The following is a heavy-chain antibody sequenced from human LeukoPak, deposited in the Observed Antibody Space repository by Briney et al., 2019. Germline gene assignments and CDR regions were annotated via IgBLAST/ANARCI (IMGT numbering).Heavy chain of an antibody. CDR1: GGSFDSKY. CDR2: IYTSEGT. J-gene: IGHJ4*02. D-gene: IGHD1-26*01. CDR3: ARGELLGDPFDY. Sequence: SETLSLTCSVSGGSFDSKYWSWIRQPPGKGLEWIGYIYTSEGTNFNPSLRSRVAMSIDTSKNQFSLKVYSVTAADTAVYYCARGELLGDPFDYWGQGTLVTVSS. V-gene: IGHV4-4*09.